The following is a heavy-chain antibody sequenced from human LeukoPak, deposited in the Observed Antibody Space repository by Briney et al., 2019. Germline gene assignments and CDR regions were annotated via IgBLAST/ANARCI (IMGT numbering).Heavy chain of an antibody. CDR2: ISSSSSYI. Sequence: GGALRLSCAASGFTFSSYSMNWVRQAPGKGLEWVSSISSSSSYIYYADSVKGRFTISRDNAKNSLYLQMNSLRAEDTAVYYCARVMWELRYYFDYWGQGTLVTVSS. V-gene: IGHV3-21*01. CDR3: ARVMWELRYYFDY. CDR1: GFTFSSYS. J-gene: IGHJ4*02. D-gene: IGHD1-26*01.